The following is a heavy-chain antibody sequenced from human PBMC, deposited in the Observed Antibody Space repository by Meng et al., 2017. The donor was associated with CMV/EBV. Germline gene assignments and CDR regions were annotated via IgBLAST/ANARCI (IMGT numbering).Heavy chain of an antibody. Sequence: GEPLKISCAASGFTFSTYAMSWVRQAPGKGLGWVSAIDNSGGSTYYADSVKGRFTISRDNSKNTLYLQMNSLRAEDTAVYYCARDRGEADAFDIWGQGTMVTVSS. V-gene: IGHV3-23*01. CDR2: IDNSGGST. CDR3: ARDRGEADAFDI. CDR1: GFTFSTYA. J-gene: IGHJ3*02. D-gene: IGHD3-10*01.